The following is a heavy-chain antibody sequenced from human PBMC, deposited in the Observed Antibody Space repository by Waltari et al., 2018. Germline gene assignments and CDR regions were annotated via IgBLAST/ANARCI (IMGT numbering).Heavy chain of an antibody. CDR1: GYPISSGYY. J-gene: IGHJ4*02. CDR2: MYYDGTT. CDR3: TRGYSGSSDY. V-gene: IGHV4-38-2*01. D-gene: IGHD6-6*01. Sequence: QVQLQESGPGLVKPSETLSLTCAVSGYPISSGYYWVWIRQPPGKGLEWIGSMYYDGTTYYSPSLKSRVSISMDTSKNQFSLKLSSVTAADTAIYYCTRGYSGSSDYWGQGTLVTVSS.